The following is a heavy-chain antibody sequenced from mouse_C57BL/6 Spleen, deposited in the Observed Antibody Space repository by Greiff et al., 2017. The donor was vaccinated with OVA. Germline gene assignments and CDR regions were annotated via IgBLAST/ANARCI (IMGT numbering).Heavy chain of an antibody. D-gene: IGHD1-1*01. Sequence: VQLQQPGAELVRPGSSVKLSCKASGYTFTSYWMDWVKQRPGQGLEWIGNIYPSDSETHYNQKFKDKATLTVDKSSSTAYMQLSSLTSEDSAVYYCASYYYGSSSSYWYFDVWGTGTTVTVSS. J-gene: IGHJ1*03. CDR1: GYTFTSYW. CDR2: IYPSDSET. CDR3: ASYYYGSSSSYWYFDV. V-gene: IGHV1-61*01.